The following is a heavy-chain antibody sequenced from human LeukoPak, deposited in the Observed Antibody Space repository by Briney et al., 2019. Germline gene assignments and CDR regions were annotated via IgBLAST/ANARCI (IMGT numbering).Heavy chain of an antibody. J-gene: IGHJ4*02. V-gene: IGHV7-4-1*02. Sequence: GASVKVSCKASGYTFTSYAMNWVRQAPGQGLEWMGWINTNTGNPTYALGFTGRFVFSLDTSVSTAYLQISSLKAEDTAVYYCARDPHPEDSEMATAHYWGQGTLVTVSS. D-gene: IGHD5-24*01. CDR3: ARDPHPEDSEMATAHY. CDR1: GYTFTSYA. CDR2: INTNTGNP.